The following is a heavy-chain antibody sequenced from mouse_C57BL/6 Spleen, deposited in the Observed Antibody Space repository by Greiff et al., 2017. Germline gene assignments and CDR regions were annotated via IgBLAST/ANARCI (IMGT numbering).Heavy chain of an antibody. D-gene: IGHD2-3*01. CDR3: TRRGYDGGYYFDY. Sequence: QVQLKESGAELVRPGASVTLSCKASGYTFTDYEMHWVKQTPVHGLEWIGAIAPETGGTAYNQKFKGKAILTADKSSSTAYMELRSLTSEDSAVYYCTRRGYDGGYYFDYWGQGTTLTVSS. CDR1: GYTFTDYE. CDR2: IAPETGGT. V-gene: IGHV1-15*01. J-gene: IGHJ2*01.